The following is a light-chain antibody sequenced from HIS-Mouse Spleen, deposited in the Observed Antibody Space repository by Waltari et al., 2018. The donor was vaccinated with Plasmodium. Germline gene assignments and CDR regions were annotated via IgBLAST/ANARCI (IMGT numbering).Light chain of an antibody. CDR1: ALPKKY. Sequence: SYELTQPPSVSVSPGQTARITCSGDALPKKYAYWSQQKSGQAPVLVIYEDSKRPSGIPERFSGSSSGTMATLTNSGAQVEDEADYYCYSTDSSGNHRVFGGGTKLTVL. CDR2: EDS. J-gene: IGLJ3*02. V-gene: IGLV3-10*01. CDR3: YSTDSSGNHRV.